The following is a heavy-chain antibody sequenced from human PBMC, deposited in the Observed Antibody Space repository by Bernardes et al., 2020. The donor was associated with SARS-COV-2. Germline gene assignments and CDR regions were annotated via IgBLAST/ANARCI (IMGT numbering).Heavy chain of an antibody. CDR1: GYTFTAYD. CDR3: AIMMVGPTNYYYYYGMDV. D-gene: IGHD1-26*01. J-gene: IGHJ6*02. CDR2: MNPNSGNT. Sequence: VSVKVSCKTSGYTFTAYDISWVRQATGQGLEWMGWMNPNSGNTGYAQKFQGRVTMTRDTSISTAYMELTSLTSDDTAIYFCAIMMVGPTNYYYYYGMDVWGQGTTVTVSS. V-gene: IGHV1-8*01.